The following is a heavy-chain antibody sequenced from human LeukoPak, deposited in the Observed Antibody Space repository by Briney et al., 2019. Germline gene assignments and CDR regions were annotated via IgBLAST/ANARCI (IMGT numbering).Heavy chain of an antibody. CDR2: IKGDGSKK. Sequence: GGSLRLSCAASGFTFNTYTMTWVRQAPGKGPEWVANIKGDGSKKNLVDSVKGRFTISRDNAKNSLYLEMSSLRAEDTAVYYCARDSNPGDSSGYYDAFDIWGQGTKVTVSS. CDR3: ARDSNPGDSSGYYDAFDI. D-gene: IGHD3-22*01. J-gene: IGHJ3*02. CDR1: GFTFNTYT. V-gene: IGHV3-7*03.